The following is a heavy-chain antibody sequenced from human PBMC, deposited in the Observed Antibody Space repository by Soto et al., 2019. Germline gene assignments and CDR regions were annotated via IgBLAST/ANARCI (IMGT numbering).Heavy chain of an antibody. J-gene: IGHJ4*02. D-gene: IGHD3-22*01. Sequence: QVQLVASGGGVVQPGKSLRLSCAASGFTFSTYGIHWVRQAPGKGLEWVALISYDGGSKHYGDSVKGRFIISRDNSHNSVALQMNSLRADDTAVYFCAKEQLAMTVVVADYFDSWGQGTLVTGSS. CDR3: AKEQLAMTVVVADYFDS. CDR2: ISYDGGSK. CDR1: GFTFSTYG. V-gene: IGHV3-30*18.